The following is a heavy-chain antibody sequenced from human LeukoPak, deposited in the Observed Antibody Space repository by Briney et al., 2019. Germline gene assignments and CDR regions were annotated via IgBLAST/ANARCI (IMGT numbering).Heavy chain of an antibody. Sequence: PSETLSLTCTVSGGSISGYYWNWIRQPPGKGLEWIGYIYSSGNTNYNPSLKSRVTISVDTSKNHFSLNLNSVTAADTAVYYCARQGGYQLPLLVWGKGTTVTVSS. CDR1: GGSISGYY. D-gene: IGHD2-2*01. J-gene: IGHJ6*04. V-gene: IGHV4-59*08. CDR3: ARQGGYQLPLLV. CDR2: IYSSGNT.